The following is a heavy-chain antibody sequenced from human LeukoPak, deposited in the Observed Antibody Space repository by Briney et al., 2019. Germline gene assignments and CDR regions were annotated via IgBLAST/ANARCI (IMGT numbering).Heavy chain of an antibody. CDR3: ATYSGSYHYY. CDR2: FDPEDGET. Sequence: GASVKVSCKVSGYTLSQLAMHWVRQAPGKGLEWMGGFDPEDGETIYAQKFQGRVTMTEDTSTDAAYMELSGLRSEDTAVYYCATYSGSYHYYWGQGILVTVSS. CDR1: GYTLSQLA. V-gene: IGHV1-24*01. D-gene: IGHD1-26*01. J-gene: IGHJ4*02.